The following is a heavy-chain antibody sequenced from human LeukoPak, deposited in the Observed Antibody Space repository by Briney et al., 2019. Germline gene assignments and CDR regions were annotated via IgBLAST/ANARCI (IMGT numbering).Heavy chain of an antibody. CDR3: ARDRYGSGSLYFDY. CDR2: ISGSGGST. CDR1: GFTFSSYG. V-gene: IGHV3-23*01. Sequence: GGSLRLSCAASGFTFSSYGMSWVRQAPGKGLEWVSAISGSGGSTYYADSVKGRFTISRDNAKNSLYLQMNSLRAEDTAVYYCARDRYGSGSLYFDYWGQGTLVTVSS. D-gene: IGHD3-10*01. J-gene: IGHJ4*02.